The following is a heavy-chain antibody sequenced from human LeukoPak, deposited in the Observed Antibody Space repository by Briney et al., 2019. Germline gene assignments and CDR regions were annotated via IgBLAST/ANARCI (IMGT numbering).Heavy chain of an antibody. Sequence: ASVKVSCKASGGTFSSYAISWVRQAPGQGLEWMGRIIPILGIANYAQKFQGRVTITADKSTSTAYMELSSLRSEDTAVYYCARVGIAAPNWFDPWGQGTLVTVSS. CDR3: ARVGIAAPNWFDP. J-gene: IGHJ5*02. V-gene: IGHV1-69*04. D-gene: IGHD6-6*01. CDR1: GGTFSSYA. CDR2: IIPILGIA.